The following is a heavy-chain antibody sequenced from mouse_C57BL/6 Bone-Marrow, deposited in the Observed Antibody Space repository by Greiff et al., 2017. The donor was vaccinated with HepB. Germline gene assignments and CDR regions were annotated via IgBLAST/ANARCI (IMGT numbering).Heavy chain of an antibody. D-gene: IGHD1-1*01. CDR1: GYTFTDYN. J-gene: IGHJ1*03. CDR2: INPNNGGT. CDR3: ARSTVRLYWYFDV. Sequence: SGPELVKPGASVKIPCKASGYTFTDYNMDWVKQSHGKSLEWIGDINPNNGGTIYNQKFKGKATLTVDKSSSTAYMELRSLTSEDTAVYYCARSTVRLYWYFDVWGTGTTVTVSS. V-gene: IGHV1-18*01.